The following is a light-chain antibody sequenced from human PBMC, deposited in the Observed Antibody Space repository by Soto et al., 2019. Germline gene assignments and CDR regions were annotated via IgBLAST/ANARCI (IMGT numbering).Light chain of an antibody. Sequence: DTQMTQSPSSLSASVGDRVIITCRASQGVGNDLGWYQQKPGKAPNRLLYGASSLRSGVPSRFSGSGSGTEFPLTISSLQPEDFATYYCLQHNTSPWTFGQGTRVEIK. V-gene: IGKV1-17*01. J-gene: IGKJ1*01. CDR2: GAS. CDR1: QGVGND. CDR3: LQHNTSPWT.